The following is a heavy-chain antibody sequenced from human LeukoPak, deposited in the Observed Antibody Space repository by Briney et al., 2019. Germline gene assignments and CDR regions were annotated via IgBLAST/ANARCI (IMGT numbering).Heavy chain of an antibody. CDR3: ARARGPNSPGLRRRVFDY. J-gene: IGHJ4*02. D-gene: IGHD3-10*01. CDR1: GYTFTGYY. V-gene: IGHV1-2*02. Sequence: GASVKVSCKASGYTFTGYYMHWVRQAPGQGLEWMGWISPNSGGTNYAQKFQGRVTMTRDTSISTAYMELSRLRSDDTAVYYCARARGPNSPGLRRRVFDYWGQGTLVTVSS. CDR2: ISPNSGGT.